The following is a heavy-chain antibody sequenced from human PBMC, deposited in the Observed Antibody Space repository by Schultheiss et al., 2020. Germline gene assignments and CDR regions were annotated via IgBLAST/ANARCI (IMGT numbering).Heavy chain of an antibody. V-gene: IGHV4-59*01. CDR2: IYYSGST. CDR1: GGSISSYY. CDR3: ARGIPYYDFWSGYSPDWFDP. Sequence: SETLSLTCTVSGGSISSYYWSWIRQPPGKGLEWIGYIYYSGSTNYNPSLKSRVTISVDTSKNQFSLKLSSVTAADTAVYYCARGIPYYDFWSGYSPDWFDPWGQGTLVTVSS. J-gene: IGHJ5*02. D-gene: IGHD3-3*01.